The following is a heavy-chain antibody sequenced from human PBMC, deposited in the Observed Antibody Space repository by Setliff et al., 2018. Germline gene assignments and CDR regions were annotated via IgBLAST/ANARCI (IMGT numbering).Heavy chain of an antibody. CDR2: IYSGGGT. CDR3: ARPDDYDSSGYYYYYYMDV. V-gene: IGHV3-66*04. Sequence: GGSLRLSCDASGFTVSSNYMSWVRQAPGKGLEWVSVIYSGGGTYYADSVKGRFIISRDNSKNTLYFQMNSLRAEDTAVYYCARPDDYDSSGYYYYYYMDVWGKGTTVTVSS. D-gene: IGHD3-22*01. CDR1: GFTVSSNY. J-gene: IGHJ6*03.